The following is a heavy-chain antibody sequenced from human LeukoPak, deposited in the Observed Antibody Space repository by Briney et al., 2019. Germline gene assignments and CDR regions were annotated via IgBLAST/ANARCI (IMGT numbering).Heavy chain of an antibody. J-gene: IGHJ4*02. CDR1: GGSMTYYF. Sequence: NPSETLSLTCTVSGGSMTYYFWSWVRQPAGKGREWIGRIYTNDNSNYNPSLKSRVTMSIDTSKNQFSLRLRSVTAADTAIYYCARESTTLGSPYYFDFWGPGTWVTVSS. CDR3: ARESTTLGSPYYFDF. V-gene: IGHV4-4*07. CDR2: IYTNDNS. D-gene: IGHD1/OR15-1a*01.